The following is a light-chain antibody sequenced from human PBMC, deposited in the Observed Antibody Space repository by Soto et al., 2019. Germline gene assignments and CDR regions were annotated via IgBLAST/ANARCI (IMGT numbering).Light chain of an antibody. CDR1: QGIRND. J-gene: IGKJ1*01. CDR2: AAS. CDR3: LQDYNYQWT. Sequence: AIQMTQSPSSLSASVGDRVTITCRASQGIRNDLGWYQQKPGKAPKLLIYAASSLQSGVPSRFSGSGSGTDFTLTISSLQPQDFATYYCLQDYNYQWTFGQGTKVDIX. V-gene: IGKV1-6*01.